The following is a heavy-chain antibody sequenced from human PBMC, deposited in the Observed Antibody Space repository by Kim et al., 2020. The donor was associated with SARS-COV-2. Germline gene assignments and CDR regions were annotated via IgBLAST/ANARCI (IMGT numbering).Heavy chain of an antibody. Sequence: ASVKVSCKASGYTFTSYWIHWVRQAPGQGLGWMGMINPRSANTRYAQNFQGRVTTTSDTSTSTAYMEMSSLRSEDTAVYYCARAWDQNFDFWGQGTLVTVSS. D-gene: IGHD1-26*01. CDR2: INPRSANT. J-gene: IGHJ4*02. CDR1: GYTFTSYW. V-gene: IGHV1-46*01. CDR3: ARAWDQNFDF.